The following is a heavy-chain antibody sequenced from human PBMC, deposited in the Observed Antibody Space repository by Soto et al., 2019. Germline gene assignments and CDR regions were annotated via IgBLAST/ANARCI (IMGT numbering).Heavy chain of an antibody. J-gene: IGHJ6*02. CDR3: ARGGSRLTMIDFMDM. V-gene: IGHV3-48*03. D-gene: IGHD3-22*01. CDR1: GFTFSTFG. CDR2: ISGSGTTI. Sequence: QAGGSLRLSCAASGFTFSTFGMNWVRQAPGKGLEWISYISGSGTTIHYADSVKGRFTISRDNAKNSLFLHMNRLRAEDTAVYYCARGGSRLTMIDFMDMWGQGSTVTV.